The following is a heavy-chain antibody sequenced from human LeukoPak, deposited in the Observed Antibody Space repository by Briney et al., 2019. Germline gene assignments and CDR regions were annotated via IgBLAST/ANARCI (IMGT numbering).Heavy chain of an antibody. J-gene: IGHJ5*02. CDR2: ISFSGSA. Sequence: PSETLSLTCTVSGGSINSFYWSWIRQSPGKGLEWIGYISFSGSATYNPSLKSRVTISVDTSKNQFSLNLTSVTAADTAFYYCASAALGGRFAPWGQGTLVTVSS. CDR3: ASAALGGRFAP. CDR1: GGSINSFY. V-gene: IGHV4-59*01.